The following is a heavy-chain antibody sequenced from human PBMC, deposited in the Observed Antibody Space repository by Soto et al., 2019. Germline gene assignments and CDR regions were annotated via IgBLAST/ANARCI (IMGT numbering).Heavy chain of an antibody. CDR2: INSDGSST. D-gene: IGHD6-19*01. CDR1: GFPFSSYW. V-gene: IGHV3-74*01. Sequence: EVQLVESGGGLVQPGGSLRLSCAASGFPFSSYWMHWVRQPPGKGLVWVSRINSDGSSTSYADSVKGRFTISRDNAKNTLYLQMNSLRAEDTAVYYCARAGYSSGWYVSYYMDVWGKGTTVTVSS. J-gene: IGHJ6*03. CDR3: ARAGYSSGWYVSYYMDV.